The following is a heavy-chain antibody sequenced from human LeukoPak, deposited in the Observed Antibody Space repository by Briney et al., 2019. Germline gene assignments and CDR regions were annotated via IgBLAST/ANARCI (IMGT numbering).Heavy chain of an antibody. V-gene: IGHV3-48*03. D-gene: IGHD2-15*01. Sequence: PGGSLRLSCAASGFTFSSYEMNWVRQAPGKGLEWVSYISSSGSTIYYADSVKGRFTISRDNSKNSLYLQMNSLRTEDTAFYYCARATQSYYYYLDVWGTGTTVTVSS. CDR2: ISSSGSTI. CDR1: GFTFSSYE. J-gene: IGHJ6*03. CDR3: ARATQSYYYYLDV.